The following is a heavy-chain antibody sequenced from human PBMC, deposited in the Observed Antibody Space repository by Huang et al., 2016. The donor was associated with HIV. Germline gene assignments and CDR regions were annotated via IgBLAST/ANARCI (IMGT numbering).Heavy chain of an antibody. CDR3: ARRFSSSSGYFDY. Sequence: VQLVQSGAEVKKPGESLKISCKGSGYSFSSYWIAWVRQMPGKGLEWMGIIFPDASDTTYSPSFEGQVTSSADKSIGTAYLQWSSLKASDTAMYYCARRFSSSSGYFDYWGQGSLVTVSS. CDR1: GYSFSSYW. J-gene: IGHJ4*02. V-gene: IGHV5-51*01. CDR2: IFPDASDT. D-gene: IGHD6-6*01.